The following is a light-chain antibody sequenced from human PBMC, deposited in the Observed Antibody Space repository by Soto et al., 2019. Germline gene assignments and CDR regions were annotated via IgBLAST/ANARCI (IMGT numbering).Light chain of an antibody. V-gene: IGKV3-11*01. Sequence: EIGLTQSPATLSLSPGERATLSCRASQSVSSYLAWYQQKPGQAPRLLIYDASNRATGIPARFSGSESGTDFTLTISSLEPEDFAAYYCQQRSNWPYTFGQGTKLEIK. CDR2: DAS. CDR3: QQRSNWPYT. J-gene: IGKJ2*01. CDR1: QSVSSY.